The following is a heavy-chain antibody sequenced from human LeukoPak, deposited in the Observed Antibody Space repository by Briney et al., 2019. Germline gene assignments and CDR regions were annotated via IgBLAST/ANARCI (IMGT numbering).Heavy chain of an antibody. V-gene: IGHV1-2*02. CDR1: GYTFSGYY. Sequence: ASVKDSCKASGYTFSGYYMHWVRQAPGQGLEWMGWINPNSGGTNYAQKFKGRVTMTRDTSISTAYMELSRLRSDDTAVYHCATSYYYGSGSYYNPPDSWGQGTLVTVSS. CDR3: ATSYYYGSGSYYNPPDS. CDR2: INPNSGGT. J-gene: IGHJ5*01. D-gene: IGHD3-10*01.